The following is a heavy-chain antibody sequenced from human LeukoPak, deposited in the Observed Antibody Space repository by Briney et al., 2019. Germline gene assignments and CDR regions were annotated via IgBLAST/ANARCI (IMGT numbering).Heavy chain of an antibody. J-gene: IGHJ6*01. CDR2: MNPNSGNT. Sequence: ASVEVSCKASGYTFTSYGISWVRQAPGQGLEWMGWMNPNSGNTGYAQKFQGRVTMTRNTSISTAYMELSSLRSEDTAVYYGARYRTAQGYYYYGMDVWGQGTTVTVSS. CDR1: GYTFTSYG. V-gene: IGHV1-8*02. D-gene: IGHD1-1*01. CDR3: ARYRTAQGYYYYGMDV.